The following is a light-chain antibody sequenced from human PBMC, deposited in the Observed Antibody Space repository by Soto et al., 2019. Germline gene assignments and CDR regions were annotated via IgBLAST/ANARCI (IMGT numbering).Light chain of an antibody. V-gene: IGLV2-23*01. CDR1: SSDVGSYNL. J-gene: IGLJ2*01. CDR2: EGS. Sequence: QSALTQPASVSGSPGQSITISCTGTSSDVGSYNLVSWYQQHPGKAPKLMIYEGSKRPSGVSNRFSGSKSGNTASLTISGFQAEDEADYYCCSYAVSRTYVVFGGGTKLTVL. CDR3: CSYAVSRTYVV.